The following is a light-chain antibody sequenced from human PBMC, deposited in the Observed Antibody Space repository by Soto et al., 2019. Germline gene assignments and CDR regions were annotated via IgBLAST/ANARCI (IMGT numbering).Light chain of an antibody. V-gene: IGKV1-39*01. CDR3: QQSYSTPPT. CDR2: AAS. J-gene: IGKJ1*01. Sequence: QSPSSLSGSVGDRVTITCRASQSISSYLNWYQQKPGKAPKLLIYAASSLQSGVPSRFSGSGSGTDFTLTISSLQPEDFATYYCQQSYSTPPTFGQGIKVDIK. CDR1: QSISSY.